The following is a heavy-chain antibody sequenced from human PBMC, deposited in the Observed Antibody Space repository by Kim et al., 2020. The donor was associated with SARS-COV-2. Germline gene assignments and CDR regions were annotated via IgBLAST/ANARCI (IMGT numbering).Heavy chain of an antibody. CDR2: SK. CDR3: AKYSGRNPFDY. D-gene: IGHD1-26*01. J-gene: IGHJ4*02. V-gene: IGHV1-46*01. Sequence: SKNYAQKDQGRVPMTRDTSTSTVYMELSSLRCEDAAVYYCAKYSGRNPFDYWGQGTLVTVSS.